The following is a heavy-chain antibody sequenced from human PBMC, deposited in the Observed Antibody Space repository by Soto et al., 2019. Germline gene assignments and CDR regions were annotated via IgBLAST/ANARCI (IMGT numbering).Heavy chain of an antibody. CDR3: ATKYSSSWFDY. J-gene: IGHJ4*02. CDR1: GFSLSTSGVG. D-gene: IGHD6-13*01. Sequence: SGPTLVNPTQTLTLTCTFSGFSLSTSGVGVGWIRQPPGKALEWLALIYWNDDKRYSPSLKSRLTITKDTSKNQVVLTMTNMETADKANYYCATKYSSSWFDYWGQRTLLTVSP. CDR2: IYWNDDK. V-gene: IGHV2-5*01.